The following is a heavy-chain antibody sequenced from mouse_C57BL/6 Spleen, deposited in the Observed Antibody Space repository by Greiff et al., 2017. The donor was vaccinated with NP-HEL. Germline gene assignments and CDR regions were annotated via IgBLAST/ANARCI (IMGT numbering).Heavy chain of an antibody. D-gene: IGHD4-1*01. CDR2: IAPSDSYT. V-gene: IGHV1-59*01. J-gene: IGHJ4*01. CDR1: GYTFSSYW. Sequence: VQLQQPGAELVRPGTSVKLSCKASGYTFSSYWMHWVKQRPGQGLEWIGVIAPSDSYTNYNQKFKGKATFTVDTSSSTAYMQLSRLTAEDSAVYYCARRGNWGHMDYWGQGTSVTVSS. CDR3: ARRGNWGHMDY.